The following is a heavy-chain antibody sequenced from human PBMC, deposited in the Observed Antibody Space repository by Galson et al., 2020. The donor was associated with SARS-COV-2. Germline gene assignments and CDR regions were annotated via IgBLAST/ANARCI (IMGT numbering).Heavy chain of an antibody. J-gene: IGHJ4*02. D-gene: IGHD6-19*01. Sequence: GGSLRLSCAASGFTFSSYAMHWVRQAPGKGLEWVAVISYDGSNKYYADSVKGRFTISRDNSKNMVYLQMNSLGGDDTAVYYCARAGSGWLNFDYWGQGTLVTVTA. CDR1: GFTFSSYA. CDR2: ISYDGSNK. CDR3: ARAGSGWLNFDY. V-gene: IGHV3-30-3*01.